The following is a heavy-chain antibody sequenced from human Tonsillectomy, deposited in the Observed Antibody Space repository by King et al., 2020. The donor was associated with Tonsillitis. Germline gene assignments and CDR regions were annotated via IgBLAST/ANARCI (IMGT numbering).Heavy chain of an antibody. Sequence: VQLVESGGGLVQPGGSLRLSCAASGLTFSSYAMSWVRQAPGKGLEWVSAISGSGGSTYYADSVKGRFTISRDNSKNTLYLQMNSLRAEDTAVYYCAKDQVYSNPEPYYFDYWGQGTLVTVSS. CDR1: GLTFSSYA. V-gene: IGHV3-23*04. J-gene: IGHJ4*02. CDR3: AKDQVYSNPEPYYFDY. D-gene: IGHD4-11*01. CDR2: ISGSGGST.